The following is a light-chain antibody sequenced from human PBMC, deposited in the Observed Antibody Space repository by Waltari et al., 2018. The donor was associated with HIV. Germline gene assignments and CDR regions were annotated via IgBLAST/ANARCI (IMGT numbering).Light chain of an antibody. CDR2: EFG. CDR3: ISYTTTNYYV. J-gene: IGLJ1*01. V-gene: IGLV2-14*01. Sequence: QSALTQPASVSGSPGQSITISCTDSSSDMSTYNRVSWYQQFPGKAPKPIIYEFGNRPSGVSNRFSGSKAGNTSSLTISGLQAEDEADYYCISYTTTNYYVFGPGTWVTVL. CDR1: SSDMSTYNR.